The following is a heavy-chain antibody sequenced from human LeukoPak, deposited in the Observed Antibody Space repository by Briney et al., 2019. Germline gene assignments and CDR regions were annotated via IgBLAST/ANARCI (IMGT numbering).Heavy chain of an antibody. CDR3: AKSTVYGYFDD. CDR1: GFTFSSSA. D-gene: IGHD3-10*01. V-gene: IGHV3-30*02. Sequence: PGGSLRLSCAASGFTFSSSAMHWVRQAPGKGLEWVTFIRYDGSYKYYADSVKGRFTISRDNSKNTLYLQMNSLRAEDTAVYYCAKSTVYGYFDDWGQGTLVTVSS. J-gene: IGHJ4*02. CDR2: IRYDGSYK.